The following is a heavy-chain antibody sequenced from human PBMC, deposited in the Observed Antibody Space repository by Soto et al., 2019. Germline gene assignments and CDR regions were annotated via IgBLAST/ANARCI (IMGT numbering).Heavy chain of an antibody. Sequence: ASVKVSCKASGYTFTSYAMHWVRQAPGQRLEWMGWINAGNGNTKYSQKFQGRVTITRDTSASTAYMELSSLRSEDTAVYYCASVGCTNGVCYIQIGAFDIWGQGTMVTVSS. CDR3: ASVGCTNGVCYIQIGAFDI. CDR2: INAGNGNT. J-gene: IGHJ3*02. CDR1: GYTFTSYA. V-gene: IGHV1-3*01. D-gene: IGHD2-8*01.